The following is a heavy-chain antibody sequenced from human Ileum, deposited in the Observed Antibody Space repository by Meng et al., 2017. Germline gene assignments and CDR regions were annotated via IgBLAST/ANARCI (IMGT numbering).Heavy chain of an antibody. J-gene: IGHJ3*02. Sequence: GGSLRLSCLVSGFTFSNSYMSWVSQAPGKGLEWVGRIKRKTDGGTIDYAAPVKGRFTISRDDSENTLFLDMNSLKTEDTAMYYCGTGSAFDIWGRGTMVTVSS. D-gene: IGHD3/OR15-3a*01. CDR2: IKRKTDGGTI. V-gene: IGHV3-15*01. CDR3: GTGSAFDI. CDR1: GFTFSNSY.